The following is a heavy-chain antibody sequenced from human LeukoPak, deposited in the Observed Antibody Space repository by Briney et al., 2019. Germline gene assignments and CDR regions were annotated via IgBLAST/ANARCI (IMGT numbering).Heavy chain of an antibody. D-gene: IGHD3-10*01. V-gene: IGHV3-49*04. CDR3: TRGGVLWFGELGY. Sequence: GGSLRLSCTASGFTFCDYAMSWVRQAPGKGLEWVGFIRSKAYGRTTEYAASVKGRFTISRDDSKSIAYLQMKSLKTEDTAVYYCTRGGVLWFGELGYWGQGTLVTVSS. CDR2: IRSKAYGRTT. CDR1: GFTFCDYA. J-gene: IGHJ4*02.